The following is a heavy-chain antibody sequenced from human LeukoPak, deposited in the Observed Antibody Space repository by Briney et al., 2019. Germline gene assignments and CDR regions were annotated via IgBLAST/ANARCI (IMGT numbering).Heavy chain of an antibody. D-gene: IGHD5-18*01. CDR3: ARDVDTNY. V-gene: IGHV3-7*03. J-gene: IGHJ4*02. CDR2: IKQDGSEK. Sequence: GGSLRLSCAASGFTFTSYWMTWVRRPPGKGLEWVANIKQDGSEKFYVGSVRGRFTISRDNARNSVSLQMNSLRAEDTAVYYCARDVDTNYWGQGTLVTVSS. CDR1: GFTFTSYW.